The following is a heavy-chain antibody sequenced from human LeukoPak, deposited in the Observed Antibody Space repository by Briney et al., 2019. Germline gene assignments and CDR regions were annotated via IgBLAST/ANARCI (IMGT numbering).Heavy chain of an antibody. CDR3: ARDRRNEYYGSGSYYVFDY. CDR1: GGSISSSYY. Sequence: PSETLSLTCTVSGGSISSSYYWGWIRPPPGKGLEWIGSIYYSGSTYYNPSLKSRVTISVDTSKNQFSLKLSSVTAADTAVYYCARDRRNEYYGSGSYYVFDYWGQGTLVTVSS. V-gene: IGHV4-39*07. CDR2: IYYSGST. J-gene: IGHJ4*02. D-gene: IGHD3-10*01.